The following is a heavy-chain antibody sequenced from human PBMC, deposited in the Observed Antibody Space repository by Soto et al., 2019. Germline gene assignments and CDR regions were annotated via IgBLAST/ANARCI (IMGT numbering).Heavy chain of an antibody. Sequence: QVQLQESGPGLVKPSETLSLTCTVSGCSISSYYWSWIRQPPGKGLEWIGYFYYSGSTNYNLTLNRRVPLSTDTVNISFSLTLSSVSAADTAVYYCARVPESAYYDNLTDYRDAFDIWGQGTMVTVSS. V-gene: IGHV4-59*01. CDR1: GCSISSYY. D-gene: IGHD3-9*01. J-gene: IGHJ3*02. CDR3: ARVPESAYYDNLTDYRDAFDI. CDR2: FYYSGST.